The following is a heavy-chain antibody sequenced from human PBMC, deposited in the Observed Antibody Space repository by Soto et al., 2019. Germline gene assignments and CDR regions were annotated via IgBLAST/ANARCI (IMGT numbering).Heavy chain of an antibody. V-gene: IGHV3-74*01. Sequence: PGASLKISCAASGFTFRSYWMQWVRQAPGKGLVWVSWINSDGSSTSYADSVKGRFTISRDNAKNTLYLQMNSLRAEDTAVYYCASGGSSLNFDSWGQGTLVTVSS. CDR2: INSDGSST. CDR1: GFTFRSYW. CDR3: ASGGSSLNFDS. D-gene: IGHD6-6*01. J-gene: IGHJ4*02.